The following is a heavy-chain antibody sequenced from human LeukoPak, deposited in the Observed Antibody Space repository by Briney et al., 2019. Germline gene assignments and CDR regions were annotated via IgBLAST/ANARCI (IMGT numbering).Heavy chain of an antibody. J-gene: IGHJ4*02. Sequence: GGSLRLSCAASGFTFSSYEMNWVRQAPGKGPEWVSYISSSGSTIYYADSVKGRFTISRDNAKNSLYLQMNSLRAEDTAVYYCARRDRGSYGYWGQGTLVTVSS. CDR2: ISSSGSTI. CDR1: GFTFSSYE. CDR3: ARRDRGSYGY. V-gene: IGHV3-48*03. D-gene: IGHD1-26*01.